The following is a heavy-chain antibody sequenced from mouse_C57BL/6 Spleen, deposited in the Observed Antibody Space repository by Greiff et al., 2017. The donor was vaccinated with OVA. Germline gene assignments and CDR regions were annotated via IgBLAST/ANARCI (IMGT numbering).Heavy chain of an antibody. Sequence: QVQLQQPGAELVKPGATVKLSCKASGYTFTSYWMHWVKQRPGQGLEWIGMIHPNSGSTNYNEKFKSKATLTVDKSSNTAYMQLSSLTSEDSAVYYCERIGYYGSIDYGGQGATLRVSS. CDR3: ERIGYYGSIDY. CDR1: GYTFTSYW. V-gene: IGHV1-64*01. J-gene: IGHJ2*01. D-gene: IGHD1-1*01. CDR2: IHPNSGST.